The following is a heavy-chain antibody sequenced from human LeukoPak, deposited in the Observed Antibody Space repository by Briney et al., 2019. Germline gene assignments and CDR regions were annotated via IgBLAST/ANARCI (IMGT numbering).Heavy chain of an antibody. CDR2: ISYDGSNK. J-gene: IGHJ4*02. V-gene: IGHV3-30*18. Sequence: PGRSLRLSCAASGFTFSTYAMTWLRQAPGKGLEWVAVISYDGSNKYYADSVKGRFTISRDNSKNTLYLQMNSLRAEDTAVYYCAKDDSVYDSSGYYYCLDYWGQGTLVTVSS. D-gene: IGHD3-22*01. CDR3: AKDDSVYDSSGYYYCLDY. CDR1: GFTFSTYA.